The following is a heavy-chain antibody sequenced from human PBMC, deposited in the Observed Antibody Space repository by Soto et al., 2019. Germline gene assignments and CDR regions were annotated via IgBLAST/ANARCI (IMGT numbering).Heavy chain of an antibody. D-gene: IGHD2-8*01. CDR1: EFTFGTYA. CDR3: ARDRCTNGVCYAPSDY. CDR2: ISSNGRST. J-gene: IGHJ4*02. Sequence: GGSLRLSCATPEFTFGTYAIPWVGQAPGKGLEYVSAISSNGRSTYYANSVKGRFTISRDNSKNTLYLQMDSLRAEDMAVYYCARDRCTNGVCYAPSDYWGQGTLVTVSS. V-gene: IGHV3-64*01.